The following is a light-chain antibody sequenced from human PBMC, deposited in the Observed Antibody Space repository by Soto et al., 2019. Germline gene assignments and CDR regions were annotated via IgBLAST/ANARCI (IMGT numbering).Light chain of an antibody. CDR2: DAS. J-gene: IGKJ5*01. V-gene: IGKV3D-15*01. Sequence: EVGLWMSVVALSLYQGERATLSCRASQSVRTYLAWYQVKPGQAPRLLIYDASSRASGVPARFSGSGSGTDFTLTISSVESEDFAIYYCQWQNDGTTFGQGTRLDIK. CDR3: QWQNDGTT. CDR1: QSVRTY.